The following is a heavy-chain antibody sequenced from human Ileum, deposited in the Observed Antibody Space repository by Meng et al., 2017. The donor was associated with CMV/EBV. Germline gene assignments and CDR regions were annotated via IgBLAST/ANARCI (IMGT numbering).Heavy chain of an antibody. Sequence: QLPLQESGPGLVKPSETLSLPCTVSGGSISSSLYYWGWIRQPPGKGLEWIGTISYSGTAFYNLSLKSRVAISIDTSKFQFSLKLSSVTATDTAVYYCARDSTYPSGLDYWGQGTLVTVSS. CDR1: GGSISSSLYY. J-gene: IGHJ4*02. D-gene: IGHD3-10*01. CDR3: ARDSTYPSGLDY. V-gene: IGHV4-39*07. CDR2: ISYSGTA.